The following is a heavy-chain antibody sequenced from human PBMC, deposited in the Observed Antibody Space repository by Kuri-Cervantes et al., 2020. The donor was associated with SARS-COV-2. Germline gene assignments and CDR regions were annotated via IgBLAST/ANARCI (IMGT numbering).Heavy chain of an antibody. CDR3: ARGIYYGMDV. Sequence: SCTVSGGSISSGDYYWTWIRQPPGKGLEWIGYIYYSGTTSYNPSLKSRVTISVDTSKNQFSLRLSSVTAADTAVYYCARGIYYGMDVWGQGTTVTVSS. J-gene: IGHJ6*02. CDR1: GGSISSGDYY. V-gene: IGHV4-30-4*01. CDR2: IYYSGTT.